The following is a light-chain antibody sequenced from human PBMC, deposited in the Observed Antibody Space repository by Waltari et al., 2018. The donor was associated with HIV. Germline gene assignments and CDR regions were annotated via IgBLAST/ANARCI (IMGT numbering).Light chain of an antibody. CDR1: QSISRSA. V-gene: IGKV3-20*01. J-gene: IGKJ1*01. Sequence: EIVLTQSPGTLSLSPGERATLFCRASQSISRSALAWYQQTPGQAPRLLIYGASSRATDIPDRFTGSGSGTDFTLTISRLEAEDFVIYYCQQYGTSPWTFGQGTKVEIK. CDR2: GAS. CDR3: QQYGTSPWT.